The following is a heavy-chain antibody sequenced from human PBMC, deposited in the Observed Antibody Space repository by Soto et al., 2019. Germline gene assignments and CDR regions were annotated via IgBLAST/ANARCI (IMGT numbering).Heavy chain of an antibody. Sequence: PGGSLRLSCAASGFTFSTYALHWVRQAPGKGLEWVAVIPFDGSNKYYADSVKGRFTISRDNSKNTLFLQMNSLRAEDTAVYYCARVLGGGNWVIDYWGQGTLVTVSS. CDR3: ARVLGGGNWVIDY. D-gene: IGHD2-15*01. CDR2: IPFDGSNK. V-gene: IGHV3-30-3*01. J-gene: IGHJ4*02. CDR1: GFTFSTYA.